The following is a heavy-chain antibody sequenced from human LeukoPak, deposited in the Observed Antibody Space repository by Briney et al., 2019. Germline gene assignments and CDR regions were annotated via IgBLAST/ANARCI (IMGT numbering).Heavy chain of an antibody. CDR2: IIHSGST. CDR1: GGSFSGYY. V-gene: IGHV4-34*01. D-gene: IGHD6-13*01. J-gene: IGHJ4*02. Sequence: PSETLSLTCAVYGGSFSGYYWRWIRQPPGKGLEWIGDIIHSGSTNYNPSLNSRVTISVDTSKNQFSLKLSSVTAADTAVYYCARGRRQQLVQFIPWPGYYFDYWGQGTLVTVSS. CDR3: ARGRRQQLVQFIPWPGYYFDY.